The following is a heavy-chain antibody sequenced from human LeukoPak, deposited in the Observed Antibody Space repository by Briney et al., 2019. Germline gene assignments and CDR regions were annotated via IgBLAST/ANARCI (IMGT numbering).Heavy chain of an antibody. D-gene: IGHD4-17*01. J-gene: IGHJ4*02. Sequence: ASVKVSCKASAYTFTNYGISWVRQVPGQGLEWMGWINTYNGNTNYAQKLQGRVTMTTDTSTSTAYMELRSLKSDDTAVYYCARGVTTSFDYWGQGTLVTVSS. V-gene: IGHV1-18*01. CDR3: ARGVTTSFDY. CDR2: INTYNGNT. CDR1: AYTFTNYG.